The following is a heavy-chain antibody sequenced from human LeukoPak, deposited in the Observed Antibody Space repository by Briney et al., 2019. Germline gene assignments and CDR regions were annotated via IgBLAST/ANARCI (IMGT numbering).Heavy chain of an antibody. CDR1: GFTVSSNY. V-gene: IGHV3-53*01. Sequence: GGSLRLSCAASGFTVSSNYMSWVRQAPGKGLEWVSVIYSGGSTYYADSVKGRFTISRDNSKNTLYLQMNSLRAEDTAVYYCARDQGYYDSSGYYLDYWGQGTLVTVSS. D-gene: IGHD3-22*01. CDR2: IYSGGST. J-gene: IGHJ4*02. CDR3: ARDQGYYDSSGYYLDY.